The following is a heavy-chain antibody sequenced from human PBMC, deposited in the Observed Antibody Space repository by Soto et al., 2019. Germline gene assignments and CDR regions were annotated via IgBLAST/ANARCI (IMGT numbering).Heavy chain of an antibody. V-gene: IGHV2-5*02. J-gene: IGHJ4*02. CDR1: GFSLTTSGVG. CDR2: IYWVDDK. Sequence: QITLKESGPTVVQPTEPLTLTCTFSGFSLTTSGVGVGWVRQSPGKAPEWLALIYWVDDKRYSTSLKSRLTITQDTSKNQVVLTMANVDPADTATYYCAHRVLRTVFGLVTTTAIYFDFWGQGTPVVVSS. D-gene: IGHD3-3*01. CDR3: AHRVLRTVFGLVTTTAIYFDF.